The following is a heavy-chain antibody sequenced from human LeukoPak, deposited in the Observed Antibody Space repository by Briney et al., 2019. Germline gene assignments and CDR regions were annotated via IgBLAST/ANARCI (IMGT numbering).Heavy chain of an antibody. CDR2: ISGYNGKT. J-gene: IGHJ5*02. CDR1: GYNFTAYY. CDR3: ARAGPVVDNWFDP. V-gene: IGHV1-18*04. Sequence: ASVKVSCKASGYNFTAYYMHWVRQAPGQGLEWMGWISGYNGKTKYAQKLQDRVTMTTDTSTTTAYMELRSLTSDDTAVYYCARAGPVVDNWFDPWGQGTLVTVSS. D-gene: IGHD2-15*01.